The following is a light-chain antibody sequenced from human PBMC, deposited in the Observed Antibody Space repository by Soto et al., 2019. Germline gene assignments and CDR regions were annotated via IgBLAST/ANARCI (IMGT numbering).Light chain of an antibody. CDR3: PQYNSYSPYS. V-gene: IGKV1-5*03. CDR2: KAS. J-gene: IGKJ2*01. CDR1: QSISSW. Sequence: DVAMTQSPSTLFASVGDRVTITCRASQSISSWLDGYQQKPWKAPKLLIYKASSLDIGVPSSLSGSGSGTEFTLTLSSLQPDDFATYSCPQYNSYSPYSFGQRTKLVIK.